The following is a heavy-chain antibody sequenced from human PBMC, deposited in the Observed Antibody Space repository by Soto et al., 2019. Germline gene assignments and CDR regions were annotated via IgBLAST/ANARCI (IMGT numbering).Heavy chain of an antibody. J-gene: IGHJ3*02. CDR2: IYYSGST. CDR3: ARHGGWELLYAFDI. D-gene: IGHD1-26*01. CDR1: GGSISSSSYY. Sequence: QLQLQESGPGLVKPSETLSLTCTVSGGSISSSSYYWGWIRQPPGKGLEWIGSIYYSGSTYYNPSLKSRVTISVDTSKNQFSLKLSSVTAADTAVYYCARHGGWELLYAFDIWGQGTMVTVSS. V-gene: IGHV4-39*01.